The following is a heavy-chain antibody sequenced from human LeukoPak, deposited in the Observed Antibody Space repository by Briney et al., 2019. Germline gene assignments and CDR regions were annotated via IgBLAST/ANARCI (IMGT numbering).Heavy chain of an antibody. J-gene: IGHJ4*02. Sequence: NPGGTVTLSCYISGVTFGGYYMMWLGQAPGKEMEWVLYFSSSGSMLHYADSVEGRFTIARDNAKNSVYLQMNSLRVEDTAVYYCTRRPYSSSWYYFDFWGQGTLVTVSS. CDR1: GVTFGGYY. D-gene: IGHD6-13*01. V-gene: IGHV3-11*04. CDR3: TRRPYSSSWYYFDF. CDR2: FSSSGSML.